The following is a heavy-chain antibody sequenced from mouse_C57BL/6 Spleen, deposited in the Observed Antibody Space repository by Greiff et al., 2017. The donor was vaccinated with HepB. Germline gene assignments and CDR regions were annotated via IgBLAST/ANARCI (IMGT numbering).Heavy chain of an antibody. D-gene: IGHD1-1*01. CDR2: INYDGSST. CDR1: GFTFSDYY. V-gene: IGHV5-16*01. Sequence: EVKLMESEGGLVQPGSSMKLSCTASGFTFSDYYMAWVRQVPEKGLEWVANINYDGSSTYYLDSLKSRFIISRDNAKNILYLQMSSLKSEDTATYYCARDHYGSSYDWYFDVWGTGTTVTVSS. J-gene: IGHJ1*03. CDR3: ARDHYGSSYDWYFDV.